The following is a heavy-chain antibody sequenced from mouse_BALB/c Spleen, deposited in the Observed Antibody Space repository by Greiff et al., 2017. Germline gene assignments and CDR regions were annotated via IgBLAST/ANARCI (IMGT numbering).Heavy chain of an antibody. V-gene: IGHV1-9*01. CDR1: GYTFSSYW. D-gene: IGHD2-14*01. J-gene: IGHJ4*01. CDR2: ILPGSGST. CDR3: AGTGGYDRAMDY. Sequence: VQLQQSGAELMKPGASVKISCKATGYTFSSYWIEWVKQRPGHGLEWIGEILPGSGSTNYNEKFKGKATITADTSSNTAYMQLSSLTSEDSAVYYCAGTGGYDRAMDYWGQGTSVTVSS.